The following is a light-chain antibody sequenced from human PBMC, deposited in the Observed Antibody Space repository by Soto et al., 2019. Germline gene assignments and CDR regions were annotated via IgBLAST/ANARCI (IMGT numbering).Light chain of an antibody. J-gene: IGLJ1*01. V-gene: IGLV2-23*01. CDR3: CSYAGSSFSV. CDR2: EGS. Sequence: QSALTQPGSVSGSPGQSITISCTGTSSDVGRYNLVSWYQQHPGKAPKLMIYEGSKRPSGVSNRFSGSKSGNTASLTISGLQAEDEADYYCCSYAGSSFSVFGTGTKLTVL. CDR1: SSDVGRYNL.